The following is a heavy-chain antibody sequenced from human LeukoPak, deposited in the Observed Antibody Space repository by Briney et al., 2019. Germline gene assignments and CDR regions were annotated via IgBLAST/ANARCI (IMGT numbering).Heavy chain of an antibody. CDR1: GGSPSSYY. D-gene: IGHD6-19*01. V-gene: IGHV4-59*01. J-gene: IGHJ5*02. Sequence: SETLSLTCTVPGGSPSSYYWSWIRQPPGKGLEWIGYIFYSGSTNYNPSLKSRVTMSVDTSKNQFSLKLSSVTAADTAVYYCARGHYSSGWYGERGTLWFDPWGQGTLVTVSS. CDR2: IFYSGST. CDR3: ARGHYSSGWYGERGTLWFDP.